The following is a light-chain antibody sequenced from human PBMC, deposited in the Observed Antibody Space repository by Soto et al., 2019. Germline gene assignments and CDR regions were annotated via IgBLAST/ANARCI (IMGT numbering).Light chain of an antibody. CDR2: GIS. CDR1: QSVDSN. J-gene: IGKJ5*01. V-gene: IGKV3-15*01. Sequence: EIVMTQSPGTLSLSPGETATLSCRASQSVDSNYLAWYQQKPGQAPRLLVYGISTRATDIPARFSGSGSGTDFTLPFGSLQSEVFGFYYCQQHSKCPIPFGKGTRREIK. CDR3: QQHSKCPIP.